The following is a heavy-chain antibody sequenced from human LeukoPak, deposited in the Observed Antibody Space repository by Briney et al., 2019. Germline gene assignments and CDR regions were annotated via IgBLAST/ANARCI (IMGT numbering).Heavy chain of an antibody. J-gene: IGHJ4*02. CDR1: GGSISSYY. D-gene: IGHD3-10*01. Sequence: SETLSLTCTVSGGSISSYYWSWIRQPPGKGLEWIGYFYYSGSTNYNPSLKSRVTISVDTSKNQFSLKLSSVTAADTAVYYCARDGRTRGAYYFDYWGQGTLVTVSS. CDR2: FYYSGST. CDR3: ARDGRTRGAYYFDY. V-gene: IGHV4-59*01.